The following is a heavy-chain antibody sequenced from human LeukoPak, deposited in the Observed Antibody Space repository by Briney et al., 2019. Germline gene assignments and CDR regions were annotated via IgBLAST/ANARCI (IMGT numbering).Heavy chain of an antibody. Sequence: GGSLRLSCAASGFTVSSNYMSWVRQAPGKGLEWVSITYSGGSTFYADSVKGRFTISRDNSKNTLYLQMNSLRAEDTAVYYCARARVTFDYWGQGTLVTVSS. V-gene: IGHV3-53*05. CDR2: TYSGGST. CDR3: ARARVTFDY. CDR1: GFTVSSNY. J-gene: IGHJ4*02.